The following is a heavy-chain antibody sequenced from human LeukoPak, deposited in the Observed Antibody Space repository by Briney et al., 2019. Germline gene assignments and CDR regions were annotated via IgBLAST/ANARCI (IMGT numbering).Heavy chain of an antibody. D-gene: IGHD6-13*01. J-gene: IGHJ4*02. CDR1: GFTFSSYA. CDR2: ISYDGSNK. V-gene: IGHV3-30-3*01. Sequence: GRSLRPSCAASGFTFSSYAMHWVRQAPGKGLEWVAVISYDGSNKYYADSVKGRFTISRDNSKNSLYLQMNSLRAEDTAVYYCASIAAPWYFDYWGQGTLVTVSS. CDR3: ASIAAPWYFDY.